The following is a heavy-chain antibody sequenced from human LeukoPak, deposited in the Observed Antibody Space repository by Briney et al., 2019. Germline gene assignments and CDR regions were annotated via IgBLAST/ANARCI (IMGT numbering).Heavy chain of an antibody. CDR3: ATEGGSSDAFAF. J-gene: IGHJ3*01. D-gene: IGHD1-26*01. V-gene: IGHV3-23*01. CDR2: ISHSGDRT. CDR1: GFTFRSYV. Sequence: GGSLRLSCAASGFTFRSYVMNWVRQAPGKGLEWVSAISHSGDRTYYADSVKGRFTISRDNSKNTMYLQMNSLRIDDTAVYYCATEGGSSDAFAFWGQGTKVTVSS.